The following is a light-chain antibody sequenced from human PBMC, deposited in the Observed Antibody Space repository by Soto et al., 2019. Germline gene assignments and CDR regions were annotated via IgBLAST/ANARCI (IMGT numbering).Light chain of an antibody. Sequence: EIVMTQSPATLFLSPGEIAILSCRASQSLSSDLAWYQQKPGQAPRLLIYEASTRATEIPARFSGSGSGTEFTLTIGSLQSEDFAIYYCQQYNSWPQTFGQGTKVDIK. CDR1: QSLSSD. CDR3: QQYNSWPQT. J-gene: IGKJ1*01. CDR2: EAS. V-gene: IGKV3-15*01.